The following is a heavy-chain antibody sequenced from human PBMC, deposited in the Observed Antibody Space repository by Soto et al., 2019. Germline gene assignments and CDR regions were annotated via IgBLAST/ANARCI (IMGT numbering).Heavy chain of an antibody. V-gene: IGHV3-30*18. Sequence: QVQLVESGGGVVQPGTSLRLSCAASGFTFSSFGIHWVRQAAGKGLEWVAVISYDGIDKNYGDSVKGRFTISRENSKNMVYLQMNSLRIEDTAVYHCPKDLTEMATIRPYYLGQGIQVTVSS. CDR1: GFTFSSFG. D-gene: IGHD5-12*01. CDR3: PKDLTEMATIRPYY. J-gene: IGHJ4*02. CDR2: ISYDGIDK.